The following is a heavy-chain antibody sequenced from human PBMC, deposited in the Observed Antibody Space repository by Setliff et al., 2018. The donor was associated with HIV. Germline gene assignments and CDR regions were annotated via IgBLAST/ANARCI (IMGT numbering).Heavy chain of an antibody. J-gene: IGHJ3*02. CDR1: GGSTSSSSYC. V-gene: IGHV4-39*07. D-gene: IGHD4-4*01. CDR3: ATSLITVPPDAFDI. Sequence: SETLSLTCTVAGGSTSSSSYCWGWIRQPPGMGLEWIASIYHNGNTYYNPSPKSRVTMSVDTSKNQFSLKLSSVTAADTAVYYCATSLITVPPDAFDIWGQGTMVTVS. CDR2: IYHNGNT.